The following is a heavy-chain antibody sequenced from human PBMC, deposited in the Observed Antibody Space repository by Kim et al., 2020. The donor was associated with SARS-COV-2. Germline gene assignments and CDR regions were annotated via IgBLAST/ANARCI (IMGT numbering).Heavy chain of an antibody. V-gene: IGHV4-31*02. Sequence: NNRSLKSRVTISVDTSKNQFSLKLSAVTAADTAVYYCARVVVGATGWFDPWGQGTLVTVSS. J-gene: IGHJ5*02. CDR3: ARVVVGATGWFDP. D-gene: IGHD2-15*01.